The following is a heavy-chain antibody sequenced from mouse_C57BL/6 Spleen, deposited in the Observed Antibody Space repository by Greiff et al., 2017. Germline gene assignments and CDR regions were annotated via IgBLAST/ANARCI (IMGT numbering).Heavy chain of an antibody. CDR2: INSAGSST. CDR1: GFTFSDYY. CDR3: AREGGYYSRDYFDY. V-gene: IGHV5-16*01. D-gene: IGHD2-3*01. J-gene: IGHJ2*01. Sequence: EVQGVASEGGLVQPGSSMKLSCTASGFTFSDYYMAWVRQVPEQGLEWVANINSAGSSTYYLDSLKSRFIISRDNAKNMLYLHMSSLKSEDTATXYCAREGGYYSRDYFDYWGQGTTLTVSS.